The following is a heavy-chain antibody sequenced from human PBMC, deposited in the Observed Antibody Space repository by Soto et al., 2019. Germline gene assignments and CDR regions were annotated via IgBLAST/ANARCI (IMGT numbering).Heavy chain of an antibody. V-gene: IGHV1-58*01. J-gene: IGHJ6*02. CDR1: GFTFTSSA. CDR3: AAPSLPTSTYYYGMDV. Sequence: ASVKVSCKASGFTFTSSAVQWVRQARGQRLEWIGWIVVGSGNTNYAQKFQERVTITRDMSTSTAYMELSSLRSEDTAVYYCAAPSLPTSTYYYGMDVWGQGTTVTVSS. CDR2: IVVGSGNT. D-gene: IGHD3-16*01.